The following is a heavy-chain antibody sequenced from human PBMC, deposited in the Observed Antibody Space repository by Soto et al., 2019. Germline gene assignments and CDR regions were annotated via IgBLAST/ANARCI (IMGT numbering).Heavy chain of an antibody. CDR1: GFTFSSYA. Sequence: QVQLVESGGGVVQPGRSLRLSCAASGFTFSSYAMHWVRQAPGKGLEWVAVISYDGSNKYYADSVKGRFTISRDNSKNTLDLQMNSLRAEDTAVYYCARGASGRGYWGQGTLVTVSS. J-gene: IGHJ4*02. V-gene: IGHV3-30-3*01. CDR3: ARGASGRGY. CDR2: ISYDGSNK. D-gene: IGHD2-15*01.